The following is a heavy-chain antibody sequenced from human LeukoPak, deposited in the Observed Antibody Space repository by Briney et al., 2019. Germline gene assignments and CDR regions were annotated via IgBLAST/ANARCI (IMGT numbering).Heavy chain of an antibody. CDR3: ARDIRGSSY. CDR2: IYHSGST. CDR1: GGSISSSGYY. D-gene: IGHD3-10*01. Sequence: SETLSLTCIVSGGSISSSGYYWGWLRQPPGKGLEWIGSIYHSGSTYYNPSLKSRVTISVDTSKNQFSLKLSSVTAADTAVYYCARDIRGSSYWGQGTLVTVSS. J-gene: IGHJ4*02. V-gene: IGHV4-39*07.